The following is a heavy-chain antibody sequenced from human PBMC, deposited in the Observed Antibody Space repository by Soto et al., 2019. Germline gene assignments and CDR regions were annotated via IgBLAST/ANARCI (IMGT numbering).Heavy chain of an antibody. CDR3: AGGRIVVVGSRAYYGMDV. D-gene: IGHD3-22*01. V-gene: IGHV1-69*01. Sequence: QVHLLLQSGAEVKKPGSSVKVSCKASGGTPSNSAISWVRQAPGQGLEWMGGIIPVFGLVKYAQNFQGRVTSTADESTNTAYMELSSLRPEDTAVYYCAGGRIVVVGSRAYYGMDVWGQGTTVTFS. CDR2: IIPVFGLV. J-gene: IGHJ6*02. CDR1: GGTPSNSA.